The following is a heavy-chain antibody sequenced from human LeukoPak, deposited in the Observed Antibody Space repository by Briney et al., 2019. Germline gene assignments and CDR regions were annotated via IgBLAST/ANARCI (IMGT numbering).Heavy chain of an antibody. CDR3: ARGLRGELPNYYYYYYMDV. CDR1: GGSISSHY. V-gene: IGHV4-59*11. D-gene: IGHD1-7*01. Sequence: PSETLSLTCTVSGGSISSHYWSWIRQPPGKGLEWIGYIYYSGSTNYNPSLKSRVTISVDTSKNQFSLKLSSVTAADTAVYYCARGLRGELPNYYYYYYMDVWGKGTTVTVSS. CDR2: IYYSGST. J-gene: IGHJ6*03.